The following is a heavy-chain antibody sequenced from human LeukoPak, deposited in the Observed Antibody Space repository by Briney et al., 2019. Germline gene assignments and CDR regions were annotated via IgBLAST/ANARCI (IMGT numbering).Heavy chain of an antibody. D-gene: IGHD3-10*01. CDR2: ISYSSETT. CDR1: GLTFSVYA. CDR3: TRSGDGAFDN. V-gene: IGHV3-48*04. J-gene: IGHJ3*02. Sequence: GGSLRLSCAASGLTFSVYAMNWVRQTPGKGLEWVSYISYSSETTHYADSVKGRFTISRDNTKNSLYLQMNSLRAEDTAVYYCTRSGDGAFDNWGPGTMVTVSS.